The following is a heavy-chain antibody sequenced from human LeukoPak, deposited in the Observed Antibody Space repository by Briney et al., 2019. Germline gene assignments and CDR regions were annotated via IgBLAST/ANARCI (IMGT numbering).Heavy chain of an antibody. CDR3: ARVRNSVYWYFDL. CDR2: ISAYNGNT. D-gene: IGHD5/OR15-5a*01. V-gene: IGHV1-18*01. CDR1: GGTFSSYG. J-gene: IGHJ2*01. Sequence: ASVKVSCKASGGTFSSYGISWVRQAPGQGLEWMGWISAYNGNTNYAQKLQGRVTMTTDTSTSTAYMELRSLRSDDTAVYYCARVRNSVYWYFDLWGRGTLVTVSS.